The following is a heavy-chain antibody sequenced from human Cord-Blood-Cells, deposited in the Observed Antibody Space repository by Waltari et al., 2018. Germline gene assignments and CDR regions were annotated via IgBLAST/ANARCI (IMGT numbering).Heavy chain of an antibody. J-gene: IGHJ5*02. V-gene: IGHV1-69*04. D-gene: IGHD6-19*01. Sequence: QVQLVQSGAAVKKPGSSVKVSCKASGGTFSSYAISWVRQAPGQGLEWMGGSIPILGIANYEQKFEGRGTMPADESTSTAYMELGSLGSEDTAVYYWARGNSSGWYNWCDPWGQGTLVTVSS. CDR1: GGTFSSYA. CDR3: ARGNSSGWYNWCDP. CDR2: SIPILGIA.